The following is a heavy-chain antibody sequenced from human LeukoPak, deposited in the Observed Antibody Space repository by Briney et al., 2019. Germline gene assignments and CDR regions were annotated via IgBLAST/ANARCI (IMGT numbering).Heavy chain of an antibody. J-gene: IGHJ4*02. V-gene: IGHV3-23*01. CDR2: LSGSGGTT. CDR3: VKDFGQFEDSSALYFDY. CDR1: GFTFSSYA. D-gene: IGHD3-22*01. Sequence: PGGSLRLSCAASGFTFSSYAMSWVRQAPGKGLEWVSTLSGSGGTTYYADSVKGRFTISRDNSKNTLYLQMNSLRAGDTAVYYCVKDFGQFEDSSALYFDYWGQGTLVTVSS.